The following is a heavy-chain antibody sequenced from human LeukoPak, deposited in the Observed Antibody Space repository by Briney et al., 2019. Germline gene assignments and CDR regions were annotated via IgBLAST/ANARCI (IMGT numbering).Heavy chain of an antibody. V-gene: IGHV1-18*04. CDR1: GYTFTTYY. CDR2: INPNSGGT. J-gene: IGHJ4*02. Sequence: ASVKVSCKASGYTFTTYYMHWVRQAPGQGLEWMGWINPNSGGTNYAQKLQGRATMTTDTSTSTAYMELRSLRSDDTAVYYCARGPYGTGSHFDFWGQGTLVTVSS. CDR3: ARGPYGTGSHFDF. D-gene: IGHD3-10*01.